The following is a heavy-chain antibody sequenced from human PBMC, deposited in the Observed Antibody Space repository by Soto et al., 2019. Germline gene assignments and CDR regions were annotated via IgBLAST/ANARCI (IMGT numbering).Heavy chain of an antibody. CDR1: GGSISSGGYS. J-gene: IGHJ5*02. Sequence: SETLSLTCAVSGGSISSGGYSWSWIRQPPGKGLEWIGYIYHSGSTYYNPSLKSRVTISVDRSKNQFSLKLSSVTAADTAVYYCASSDYGDYRRGWFDPWGQGTLVTVSS. CDR3: ASSDYGDYRRGWFDP. V-gene: IGHV4-30-2*01. CDR2: IYHSGST. D-gene: IGHD4-17*01.